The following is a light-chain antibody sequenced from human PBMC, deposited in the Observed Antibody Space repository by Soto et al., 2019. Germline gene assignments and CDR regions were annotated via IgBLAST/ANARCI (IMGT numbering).Light chain of an antibody. CDR2: KTS. Sequence: DIQMTQSPSTLSASVGDRVTITCRASQTISSWVAWYQQKPGKAPKLLIYKTSSLETGVPSRFSGSGSGTEFTLTISSLQPDDFVSYYCQQYNTYFSLTFGGGTKVDVK. CDR3: QQYNTYFSLT. V-gene: IGKV1-5*03. CDR1: QTISSW. J-gene: IGKJ4*01.